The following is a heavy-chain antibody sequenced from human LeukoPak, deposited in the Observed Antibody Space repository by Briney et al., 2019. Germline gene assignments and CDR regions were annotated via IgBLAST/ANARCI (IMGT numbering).Heavy chain of an antibody. D-gene: IGHD1-26*01. Sequence: SGGSLSLSCAASGFTFSIYCMNWARQAPGERLEWLLDLSSCGSNIHYADSVEGRFTISKDPGKNSLYLQMNSLSGQGRALYYCAISRGAELGSLDYWGEGTRVTVSS. V-gene: IGHV3-48*01. CDR1: GFTFSIYC. CDR3: AISRGAELGSLDY. J-gene: IGHJ4*02. CDR2: LSSCGSNI.